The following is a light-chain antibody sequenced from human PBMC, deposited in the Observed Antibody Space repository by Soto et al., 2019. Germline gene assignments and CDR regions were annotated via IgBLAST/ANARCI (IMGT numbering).Light chain of an antibody. CDR2: DVS. J-gene: IGLJ2*01. CDR1: SSDVGAYNS. CDR3: SSYTTSSIVV. V-gene: IGLV2-14*03. Sequence: QSALTQPASVSGSPGQSITISCTGTSSDVGAYNSVSWYQQHTGKAPKLMIYDVSNRPSGVSNRFSGSKSVNTASLTISGLQAEDEADYYCSSYTTSSIVVFGGGTKLTVL.